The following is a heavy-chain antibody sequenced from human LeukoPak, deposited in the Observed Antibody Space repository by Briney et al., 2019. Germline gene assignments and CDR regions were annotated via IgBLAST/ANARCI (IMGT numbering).Heavy chain of an antibody. CDR3: ARVSGWFFDY. CDR2: INHSGST. J-gene: IGHJ4*02. CDR1: GGSFSGYY. Sequence: SETLSLTCAVYGGSFSGYYWSWIRQPPGKGLEWIGEINHSGSTNYNPSLKSRVTISVDTSKNQFSLKLSSVTAADTAVYYCARVSGWFFDYWGQGILVTVSS. D-gene: IGHD6-19*01. V-gene: IGHV4-34*01.